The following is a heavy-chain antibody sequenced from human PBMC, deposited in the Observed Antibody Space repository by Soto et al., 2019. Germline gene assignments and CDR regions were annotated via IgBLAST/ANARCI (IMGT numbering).Heavy chain of an antibody. V-gene: IGHV3-33*01. CDR1: GFTFSSYG. Sequence: QVQLVESGGGVVQPGRSLRLSCAASGFTFSSYGMHWVRRAPGKGLEWVAVIWYDGSNKYYADSVKGRFTISRDNSKNTLYLQMNSLRAEDTAVYYCARDTPSYGSGSYSLNPFDYWGQGTLVTVSS. J-gene: IGHJ4*02. CDR3: ARDTPSYGSGSYSLNPFDY. D-gene: IGHD3-10*01. CDR2: IWYDGSNK.